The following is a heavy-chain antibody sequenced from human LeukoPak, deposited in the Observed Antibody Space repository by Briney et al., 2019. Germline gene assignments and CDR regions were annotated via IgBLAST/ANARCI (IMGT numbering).Heavy chain of an antibody. CDR2: ISSSSSYI. J-gene: IGHJ4*02. Sequence: GGSLRLSCAASGFTFSSYSMNWVRQAPGKGLEWVSSISSSSSYIYYADSVKGRFTISTDNAKNSLYLQMNSLRAEDTAVYYCARELYYYDSSGQYFDYWGQGTLVTVSS. CDR1: GFTFSSYS. CDR3: ARELYYYDSSGQYFDY. V-gene: IGHV3-21*01. D-gene: IGHD3-22*01.